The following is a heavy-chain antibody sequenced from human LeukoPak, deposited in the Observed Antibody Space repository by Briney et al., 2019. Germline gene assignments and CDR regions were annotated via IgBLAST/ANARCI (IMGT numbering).Heavy chain of an antibody. Sequence: ASVKVSCKASGYTFTGYYMHWVRQAPGQGLEWMGWINPNSGGTNYAQKFQGRVTMTRNTSISTAYMELSRLRSDDTAVYYCGSGIAATFELYSDYWGQGTLVTVSS. CDR3: GSGIAATFELYSDY. CDR1: GYTFTGYY. CDR2: INPNSGGT. D-gene: IGHD2-15*01. J-gene: IGHJ4*02. V-gene: IGHV1-2*02.